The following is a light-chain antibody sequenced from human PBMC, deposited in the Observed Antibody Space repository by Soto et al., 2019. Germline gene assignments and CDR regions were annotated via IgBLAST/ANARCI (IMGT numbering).Light chain of an antibody. Sequence: EIVMTQSPATLSVSPGERATLSCRASQSVSSNLAWYQQKPGQAPRLLIYGVSTRATGIPARFSGSGSGTEFTLTISSLQAEDFAVYYCQQYNNWPPMYTFGQGTKLAIK. CDR1: QSVSSN. J-gene: IGKJ2*01. V-gene: IGKV3-15*01. CDR2: GVS. CDR3: QQYNNWPPMYT.